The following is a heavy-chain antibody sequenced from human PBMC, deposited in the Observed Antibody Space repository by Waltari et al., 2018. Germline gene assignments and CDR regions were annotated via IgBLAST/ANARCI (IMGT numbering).Heavy chain of an antibody. V-gene: IGHV3-23*04. D-gene: IGHD2-15*01. CDR2: ISGSGGST. Sequence: EVQLVESGGGLVQPGGSLRLSCSASGFTFSSYAMSCVRQAPGKELEWVSAISGSGGSTYYADSVKGRFTISRDNSKNTLYLQMNSLRAEDTAVYYCAKGYCSGGSCYELDYYFDYWGQGTLVTVSS. J-gene: IGHJ4*02. CDR3: AKGYCSGGSCYELDYYFDY. CDR1: GFTFSSYA.